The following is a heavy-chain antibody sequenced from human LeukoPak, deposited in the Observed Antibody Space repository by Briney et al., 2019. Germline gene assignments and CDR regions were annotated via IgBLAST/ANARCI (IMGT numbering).Heavy chain of an antibody. CDR3: AREGYCSSTSCSAFDY. Sequence: ASVKVSCKASGYTFTGYYMHWVRQAPGQGLEWMGIINPSGGSTSYAQKFQGRVTMTRDTSTSTVYMELSSLRSEDTAVYYCAREGYCSSTSCSAFDYWGQGTLVTVSS. CDR1: GYTFTGYY. J-gene: IGHJ4*02. D-gene: IGHD2-2*01. CDR2: INPSGGST. V-gene: IGHV1-46*01.